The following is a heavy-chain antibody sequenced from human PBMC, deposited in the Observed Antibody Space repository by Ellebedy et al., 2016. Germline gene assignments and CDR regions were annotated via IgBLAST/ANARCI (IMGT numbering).Heavy chain of an antibody. CDR2: IYPGDSDT. Sequence: ASVKVSCKGSGYNFADYWTVWVRQMPGKGLEWMGIIYPGDSDTRYSPSFQGQVTLPADKSHRTTYLQWSSLKASDTAMYFCARRTGSYLFDYWGQGTLVTASS. CDR1: GYNFADYW. D-gene: IGHD1-26*01. J-gene: IGHJ4*02. CDR3: ARRTGSYLFDY. V-gene: IGHV5-51*01.